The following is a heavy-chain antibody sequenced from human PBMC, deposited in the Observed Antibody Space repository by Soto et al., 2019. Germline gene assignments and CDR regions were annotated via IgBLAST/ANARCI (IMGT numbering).Heavy chain of an antibody. Sequence: ASVKVSCKPSGYTFTSYYIHWVRQAPGQGLEWMGTINPSGGDTTYAQKFQGRVTMTRDTSTSTVYMELRSLRSDDTAVYYCARGGVFWSGHPLRNWFDPWGQGTLVTVSS. CDR2: INPSGGDT. D-gene: IGHD3-3*01. V-gene: IGHV1-46*01. CDR3: ARGGVFWSGHPLRNWFDP. J-gene: IGHJ5*02. CDR1: GYTFTSYY.